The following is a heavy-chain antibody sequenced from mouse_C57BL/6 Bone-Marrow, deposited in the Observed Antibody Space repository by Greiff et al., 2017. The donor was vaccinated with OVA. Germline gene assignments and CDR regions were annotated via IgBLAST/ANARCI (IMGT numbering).Heavy chain of an antibody. CDR1: GYAFSSSW. J-gene: IGHJ2*01. D-gene: IGHD1-1*01. V-gene: IGHV1-82*01. CDR2: IYPGDGDT. CDR3: ARRGGYGSSFNYVDY. Sequence: VQLQQSGPELVKPGASVKISCKASGYAFSSSWMNWVKQRPGKGLEWIGRIYPGDGDTNYNGKFKGKATLTADKSSSTAYMQLSSLTSEDSAVYFCARRGGYGSSFNYVDYWGQGTTLTVSS.